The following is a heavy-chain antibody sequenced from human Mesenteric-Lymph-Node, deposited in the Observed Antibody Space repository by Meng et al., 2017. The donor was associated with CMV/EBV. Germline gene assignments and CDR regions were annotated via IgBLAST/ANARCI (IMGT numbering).Heavy chain of an antibody. CDR2: INHSGGT. CDR3: ARGSSYDILTGYFDY. CDR1: GGSFSGYY. V-gene: IGHV4-34*01. J-gene: IGHJ4*02. D-gene: IGHD3-9*01. Sequence: QGQLHQWGAGLLKPSEPLSVTCAVYGGSFSGYYWNWIRQSPEKGLEWIGEINHSGGTTYNPSFTSRIIISVDTSTNQISLNMSSVTAADTAVYYCARGSSYDILTGYFDYWGQGALVTVSS.